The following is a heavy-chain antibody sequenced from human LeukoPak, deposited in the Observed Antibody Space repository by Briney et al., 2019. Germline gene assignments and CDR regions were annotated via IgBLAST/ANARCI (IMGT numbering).Heavy chain of an antibody. Sequence: GASVKVSYKASGYTFTGYYMHWVRQAPGQGLEWMGWINPNSGGTNYAQKFQGRVTMTRDTSISTAYMELSRLRSDDTAVYYCAILLWFGELSVRWFDPWGQGTLVTVSS. CDR3: AILLWFGELSVRWFDP. D-gene: IGHD3-10*01. J-gene: IGHJ5*02. CDR2: INPNSGGT. CDR1: GYTFTGYY. V-gene: IGHV1-2*02.